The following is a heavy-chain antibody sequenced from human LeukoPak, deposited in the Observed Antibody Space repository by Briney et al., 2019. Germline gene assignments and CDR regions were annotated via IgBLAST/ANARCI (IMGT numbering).Heavy chain of an antibody. CDR1: GFTFSSYS. V-gene: IGHV3-21*01. CDR3: ARLLYDCIWGSSRSYYFDL. D-gene: IGHD3-16*02. J-gene: IGHJ4*02. Sequence: PGGSLRLSCAASGFTFSSYSMNWVRQAPGKGLEWVSSISSSSTYTYYADSLKGRFTISRDNAKNSVYLQVSSLRAEDTAVYYCARLLYDCIWGSSRSYYFDLWGQGTLVTVSS. CDR2: ISSSSTYT.